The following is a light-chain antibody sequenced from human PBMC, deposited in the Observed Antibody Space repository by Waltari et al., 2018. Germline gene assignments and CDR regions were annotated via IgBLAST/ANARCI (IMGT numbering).Light chain of an antibody. Sequence: QSALTQPASVSGSPGQSITISSTGASNNIGSYNSVSWYQQHPGKAPKLMIYEANKRPSGVSHRFSASRSGNTASLTITGRQAEDEADYYCCSYGGPSIDVCGNATRVTV. V-gene: IGLV2-23*01. CDR1: SNNIGSYNS. J-gene: IGLJ1*01. CDR2: EAN. CDR3: CSYGGPSIDV.